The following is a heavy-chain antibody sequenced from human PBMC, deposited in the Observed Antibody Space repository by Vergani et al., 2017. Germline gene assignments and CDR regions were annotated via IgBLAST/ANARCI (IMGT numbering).Heavy chain of an antibody. CDR3: ARLYGRDSSGSKYFDY. V-gene: IGHV5-51*01. D-gene: IGHD3-22*01. Sequence: EVQLVQSGAEVKKPGASLKISCQISGSSFTNYWIGWLRQMPGKGLEWMGIIHPAESDTRYSPSFQGQVTISVDKSISTAYLQRSSLRASDSAMYYCARLYGRDSSGSKYFDYWGQGTLVTVSS. CDR1: GSSFTNYW. CDR2: IHPAESDT. J-gene: IGHJ4*02.